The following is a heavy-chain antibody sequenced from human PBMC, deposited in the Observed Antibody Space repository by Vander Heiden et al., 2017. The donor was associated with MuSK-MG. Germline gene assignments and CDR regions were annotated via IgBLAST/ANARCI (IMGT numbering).Heavy chain of an antibody. Sequence: QVQLVESGGGVVQPGRSLRLSCAASGFTFSSYGMHWVRQAPGKGLEWVAIISYDGSNKYYADSVKGQFIISRDNSKNTLYLQMNSLRAEDTAVYYCARQGVSYVPNGFDIWFDGTMVTVSS. CDR2: ISYDGSNK. D-gene: IGHD1-26*01. CDR3: ARQGVSYVPNGFDI. J-gene: IGHJ3*02. V-gene: IGHV3-30*19. CDR1: GFTFSSYG.